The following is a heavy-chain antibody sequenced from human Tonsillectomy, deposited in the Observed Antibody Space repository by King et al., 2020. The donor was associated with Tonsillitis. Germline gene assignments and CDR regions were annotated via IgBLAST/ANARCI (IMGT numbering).Heavy chain of an antibody. V-gene: IGHV3-21*01. D-gene: IGHD6-13*01. J-gene: IGHJ4*02. Sequence: DVQLVESGGGLVKPGGSLRLSCAASGFTFRSYSMNWVRQAPEKGLEWVSSISSSSSYIYYADSVKGRFTISRDNANNSLYLQMNSLRAEDTAVYYCARDQQLIRWGQGTLVTVSS. CDR1: GFTFRSYS. CDR2: ISSSSSYI. CDR3: ARDQQLIR.